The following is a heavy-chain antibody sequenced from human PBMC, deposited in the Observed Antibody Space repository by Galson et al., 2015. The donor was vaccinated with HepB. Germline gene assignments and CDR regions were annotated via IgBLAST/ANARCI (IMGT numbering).Heavy chain of an antibody. CDR2: IHPNGTK. V-gene: IGHV3-7*03. Sequence: SLRLSCAASGFTFSGYFMTWVRQAPGKGLEWVANIHPNGTKYYAGSVKGRFTISRDNAKKSLYLQMDSLTADDTAMYYCTRGRGWTDYWGQGTLVTVSS. D-gene: IGHD6-19*01. CDR3: TRGRGWTDY. J-gene: IGHJ4*02. CDR1: GFTFSGYF.